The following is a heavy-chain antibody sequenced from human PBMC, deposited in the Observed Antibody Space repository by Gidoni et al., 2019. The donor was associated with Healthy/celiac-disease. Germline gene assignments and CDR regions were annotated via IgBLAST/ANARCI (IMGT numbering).Heavy chain of an antibody. CDR3: ARHGRIAVAGTGGVDWFDP. V-gene: IGHV5-51*01. J-gene: IGHJ5*02. Sequence: EVQLVQSGAEVKKPGESLKISCKGSGYSFTSYWIGWVRQMPGKGLEWMGIIYPGDSDTRYSPSFQGQFTISADKSISTAYLQWSSLKASDTAMYYCARHGRIAVAGTGGVDWFDPWGQGTLVTVSS. CDR1: GYSFTSYW. D-gene: IGHD6-19*01. CDR2: IYPGDSDT.